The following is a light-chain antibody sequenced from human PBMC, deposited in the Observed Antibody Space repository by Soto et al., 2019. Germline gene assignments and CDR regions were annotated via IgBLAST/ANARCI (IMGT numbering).Light chain of an antibody. CDR2: LGS. CDR3: MQALQTPPYT. J-gene: IGKJ2*01. CDR1: QSLLHSNGYNF. V-gene: IGKV2-28*01. Sequence: DIVMTQSPLSLPVTPGEPASISCRSSQSLLHSNGYNFLDWYLQKPGQSPQLLIHLGSNRASGVPDRFSGSGSGTDFTLKISRVEAGDVGVYYCMQALQTPPYTFGRGTKVEIK.